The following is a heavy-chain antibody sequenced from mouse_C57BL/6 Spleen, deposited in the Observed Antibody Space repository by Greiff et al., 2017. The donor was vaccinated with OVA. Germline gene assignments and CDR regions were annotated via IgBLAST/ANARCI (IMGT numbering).Heavy chain of an antibody. CDR2: ISSGSSTI. CDR1: GFTFSDYG. V-gene: IGHV5-17*01. CDR3: ARGLTTVVATYYYAMDY. Sequence: EVKLQESGGGLVKPGGSLKLSCAASGFTFSDYGMHWVRQAPEKGLEWVAYISSGSSTIYYADTVKGRFTISRDNAKNTLFLQMTSLRSEDTAMYYCARGLTTVVATYYYAMDYWGQGTSVTVSS. D-gene: IGHD1-1*01. J-gene: IGHJ4*01.